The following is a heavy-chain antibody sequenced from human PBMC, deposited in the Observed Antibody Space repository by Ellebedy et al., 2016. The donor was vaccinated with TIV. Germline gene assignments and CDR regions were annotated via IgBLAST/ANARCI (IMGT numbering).Heavy chain of an antibody. J-gene: IGHJ4*02. CDR2: ISYGGSA. CDR3: ARHPLEWLVGPTYFDY. V-gene: IGHV4-39*01. CDR1: GGSISRSSYY. D-gene: IGHD6-19*01. Sequence: MPSETLSLTCTVSGGSISRSSYYWGWLRQPPGKGLEWIGSISYGGSAYYNPPLKSRVTLSVDTSKNQFSLKMTSVTAADTAVYYCARHPLEWLVGPTYFDYWGPGTLITVSS.